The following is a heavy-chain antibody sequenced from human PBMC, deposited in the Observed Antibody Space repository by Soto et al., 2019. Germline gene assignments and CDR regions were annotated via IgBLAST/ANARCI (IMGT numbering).Heavy chain of an antibody. Sequence: GESLKISCKGSGYSFTSYGISWVRQAPGQGLEWMGWISAYNGNTNYAQKLQGRVTMTTDTSTSTAYMELRSLRSDDTAVYYCARDKKYSSSWQGRGYYYYGMDVWGQGTTVTVSS. D-gene: IGHD6-13*01. CDR2: ISAYNGNT. V-gene: IGHV1-18*04. J-gene: IGHJ6*02. CDR3: ARDKKYSSSWQGRGYYYYGMDV. CDR1: GYSFTSYG.